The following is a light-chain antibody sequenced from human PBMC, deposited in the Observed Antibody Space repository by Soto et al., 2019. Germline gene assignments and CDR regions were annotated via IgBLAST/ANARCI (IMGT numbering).Light chain of an antibody. V-gene: IGKV3-20*01. CDR2: AAS. CDR3: QQYDASHLT. CDR1: QTLSINS. Sequence: EIVLTQSPGTLSLSPGERATLSCRASQTLSINSLAWYQQKPGQAPRLLIYAASTRATDIPERFSGSGSGTDFTLSISSLEPDDFALYYCQQYDASHLTFGPGTSVEIK. J-gene: IGKJ3*01.